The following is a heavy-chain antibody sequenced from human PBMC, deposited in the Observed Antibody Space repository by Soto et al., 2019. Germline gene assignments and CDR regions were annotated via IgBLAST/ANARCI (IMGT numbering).Heavy chain of an antibody. J-gene: IGHJ4*02. V-gene: IGHV1-69*13. CDR1: GGTFRNYA. CDR2: IIPIFGTT. Sequence: ASVKVSCKASGGTFRNYAISWVRQAPGQGLEWMGGIIPIFGTTNYTQKFEGRVTISADESTNTAYMELRSLRSDDTAVYYCARSITSAVGFDYWGQGTLVTVSS. D-gene: IGHD6-6*01. CDR3: ARSITSAVGFDY.